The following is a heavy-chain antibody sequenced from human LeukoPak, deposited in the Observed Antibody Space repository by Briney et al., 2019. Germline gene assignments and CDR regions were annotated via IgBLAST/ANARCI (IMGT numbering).Heavy chain of an antibody. D-gene: IGHD3-10*01. V-gene: IGHV3-21*01. CDR2: ISSSSSYI. CDR1: GFTFSSYS. J-gene: IGHJ4*02. CDR3: AREDGSGRHQGY. Sequence: GGSLRLSCAASGFTFSSYSMNWVRQAPGKGLEWVSSISSSSSYIYYADSVKGRFTISRDNAKNSLYLQMNSLRAEDTAVYYCAREDGSGRHQGYWGQGTLVTVSS.